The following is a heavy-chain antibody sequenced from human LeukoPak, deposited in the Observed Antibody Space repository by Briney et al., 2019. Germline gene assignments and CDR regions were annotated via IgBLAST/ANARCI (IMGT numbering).Heavy chain of an antibody. CDR3: ARDFLRQEGDTRFYYYYMDV. Sequence: SETLSLTCTVSGGSISGSSYYWGWIRQPPGKGLEYIGNIYYSGSTYYNPSLTSRVTISVDTSKNQFSLRLSSVTAADTAVYFCARDFLRQEGDTRFYYYYMDVWGKGTTVTVSS. V-gene: IGHV4-39*07. CDR2: IYYSGST. CDR1: GGSISGSSYY. D-gene: IGHD3-16*01. J-gene: IGHJ6*03.